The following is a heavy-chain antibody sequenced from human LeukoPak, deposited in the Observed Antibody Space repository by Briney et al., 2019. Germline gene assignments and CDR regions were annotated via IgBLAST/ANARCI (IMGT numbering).Heavy chain of an antibody. D-gene: IGHD6-6*01. CDR1: GGSISSLY. CDR3: ARHRAYSCSSPCDY. Sequence: SATLSLTCSVSGGSISSLYCSWIRQPPGKGLEWIAYIYYTGSTNYNPSLKSRVTMFVGMSKNQFSLRLSSVTAADTAVYYCARHRAYSCSSPCDYWGQGTLVTVSS. V-gene: IGHV4-59*08. J-gene: IGHJ4*02. CDR2: IYYTGST.